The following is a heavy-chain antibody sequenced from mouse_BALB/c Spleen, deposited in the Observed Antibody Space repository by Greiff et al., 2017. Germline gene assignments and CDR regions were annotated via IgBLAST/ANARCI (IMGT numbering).Heavy chain of an antibody. CDR2: ISNGGGST. CDR3: ARGGGNYDY. V-gene: IGHV5-12-2*01. Sequence: EVQLVESGGGLVKPGGSLKLSCAASGFTFSSYTMSWVRQTPEKRLEWVAYISNGGGSTYYPDTVKGRFTISRDNAKNTLYLQMSSLKSEDTAMYYCARGGGNYDYWGQGTTLTVSS. D-gene: IGHD2-14*01. J-gene: IGHJ2*01. CDR1: GFTFSSYT.